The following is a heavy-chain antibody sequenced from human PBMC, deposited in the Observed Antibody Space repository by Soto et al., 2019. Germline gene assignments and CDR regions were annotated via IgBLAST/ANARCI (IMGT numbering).Heavy chain of an antibody. J-gene: IGHJ4*02. CDR2: IKSETDGGTV. Sequence: PGGSLRLSCAASGFTFSSYAMSWVRQAPGKGPEWVGRIKSETDGGTVDYAAPVKDRFVISRDDSENTLYLQMNSLKTEDTAVYYCSHGYYQYFESWGQGTLVTVSS. CDR3: SHGYYQYFES. CDR1: GFTFSSYA. D-gene: IGHD5-18*01. V-gene: IGHV3-15*01.